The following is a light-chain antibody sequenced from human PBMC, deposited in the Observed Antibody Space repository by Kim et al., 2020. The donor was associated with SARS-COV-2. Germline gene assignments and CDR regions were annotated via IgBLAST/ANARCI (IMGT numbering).Light chain of an antibody. Sequence: ASVGDRVTIACRASQSISNYLAWFQQKPGKVPKRLIYAVSSLQSGVPSRCSGSGAGTEITLTISSLQPVDVATYYCLQVNNYPRTFGQGTKVDIK. CDR3: LQVNNYPRT. J-gene: IGKJ1*01. CDR2: AVS. V-gene: IGKV1-17*03. CDR1: QSISNY.